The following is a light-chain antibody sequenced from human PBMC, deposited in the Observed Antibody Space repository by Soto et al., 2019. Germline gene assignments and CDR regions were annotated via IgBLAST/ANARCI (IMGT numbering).Light chain of an antibody. CDR2: EGS. CDR3: CSYARSNTYL. Sequence: QSALTQPASMSGSPGQSITISCTGTSSDVGGYNYVSWYQRHPGKAPKLMIYEGSKRPSGVSDRFSGSKSGNTASLTISGLQAEDEADYYCCSYARSNTYLFGTGTKLTVL. J-gene: IGLJ1*01. V-gene: IGLV2-23*01. CDR1: SSDVGGYNY.